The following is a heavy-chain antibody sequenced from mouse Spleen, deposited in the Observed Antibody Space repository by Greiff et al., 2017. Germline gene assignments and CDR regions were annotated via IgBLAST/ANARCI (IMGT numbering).Heavy chain of an antibody. Sequence: EVKLQESGAELVRPGASVKISCKAFGYTFTNHNINWVKQRPGKGLDWVGNINPYNDYTSYNQKFKGKATLTVDKSSSTAYMELSSLTSEDSAVCYCARYSITTALDYWGQGTTLTVSS. V-gene: IGHV1S45*01. CDR3: ARYSITTALDY. J-gene: IGHJ2*01. CDR2: INPYNDYT. CDR1: GYTFTNHN. D-gene: IGHD1-2*01.